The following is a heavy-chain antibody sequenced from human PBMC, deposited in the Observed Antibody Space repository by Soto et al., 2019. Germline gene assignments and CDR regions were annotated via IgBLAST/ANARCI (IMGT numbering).Heavy chain of an antibody. CDR1: GGSISTDGYN. CDR2: LYYSGTS. J-gene: IGHJ4*02. Sequence: LSLTCNVSGGSISTDGYNWSWIRQTPGKGLEWIGYLYYSGTSFYNPSLKSRVTISGDTSKNQFSLSLTFVTAADTAVYFCARGPAHFDTNGYAYWLDYWGQGIQVTVSS. D-gene: IGHD3-22*01. CDR3: ARGPAHFDTNGYAYWLDY. V-gene: IGHV4-30-4*01.